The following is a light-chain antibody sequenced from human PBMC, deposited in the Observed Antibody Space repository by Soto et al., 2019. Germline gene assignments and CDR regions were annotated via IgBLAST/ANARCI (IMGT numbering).Light chain of an antibody. Sequence: QSVLTQPRSVSGSPGQSVTISCTGTSSDVGGYNYVSWYQQHPGKATKLMIYDVSKRPSGVPDRFFGSKSGNTASLTISGLQAEDEADYYCCSYAGDYTWVFGGGTKLTVL. CDR3: CSYAGDYTWV. J-gene: IGLJ3*02. CDR1: SSDVGGYNY. V-gene: IGLV2-11*01. CDR2: DVS.